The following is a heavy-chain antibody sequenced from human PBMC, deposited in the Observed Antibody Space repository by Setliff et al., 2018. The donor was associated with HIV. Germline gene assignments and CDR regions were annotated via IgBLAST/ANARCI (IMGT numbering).Heavy chain of an antibody. CDR3: ARDVHWSGPYYYSYYDMDV. Sequence: SETLSLTCTVSGDSISSGNYYWGWIRQSPGKGLEWIGSISYSGSTYYNPSFKSRITMSVDTSTNQFSLNLSSLTAADTAVYYCARDVHWSGPYYYSYYDMDVWGTGTTVTVSS. CDR2: ISYSGST. D-gene: IGHD3-3*01. CDR1: GDSISSGNYY. J-gene: IGHJ6*03. V-gene: IGHV4-39*02.